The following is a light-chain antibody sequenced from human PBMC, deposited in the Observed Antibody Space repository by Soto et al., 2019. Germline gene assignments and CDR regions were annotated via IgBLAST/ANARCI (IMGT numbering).Light chain of an antibody. J-gene: IGKJ1*01. CDR3: HQYDNWPET. V-gene: IGKV3-15*01. CDR2: GAS. CDR1: QSVNSD. Sequence: ETVMTQSPATLSVSPGERATLSCRASQSVNSDLAWYQQKPGQAPRLLIYGASTRATGIPARFSGSVSGTAFTLTISSLQSEDFAVYYCHQYDNWPETFGKGTKVEIK.